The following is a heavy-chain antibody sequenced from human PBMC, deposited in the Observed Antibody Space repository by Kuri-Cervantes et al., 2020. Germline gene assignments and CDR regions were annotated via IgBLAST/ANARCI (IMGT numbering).Heavy chain of an antibody. D-gene: IGHD3-9*01. V-gene: IGHV1-18*01. J-gene: IGHJ3*02. CDR3: ARRGDYYDILTGFSDAFDI. CDR1: GYTFTSYG. Sequence: ASVKVSCKASGYTFTSYGISWVRQAPGQGLEWMGWISAYNGNTNYAQKLQGRVTMTTDTSTSTAYMELRSLRSDDTAVYYCARRGDYYDILTGFSDAFDIWGQGTMVTVSS. CDR2: ISAYNGNT.